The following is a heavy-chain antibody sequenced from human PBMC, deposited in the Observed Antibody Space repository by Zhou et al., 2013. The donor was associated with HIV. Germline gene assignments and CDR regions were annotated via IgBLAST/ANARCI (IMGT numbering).Heavy chain of an antibody. CDR2: IYTSGST. CDR1: GGSISSYY. J-gene: IGHJ3*02. V-gene: IGHV4-4*07. Sequence: QVQLQESGPGLVKPSETLSLTCTVSGGSISSYYWCWIRQPAGKGLEWIGRIYTSGSTNYNPSLKSRVTMSVDTSKNQFSLKLSSVTAADTAVYYCARAHTVTTEADAFDIWGQGTMVTVSS. D-gene: IGHD4-17*01. CDR3: ARAHTVTTEADAFDI.